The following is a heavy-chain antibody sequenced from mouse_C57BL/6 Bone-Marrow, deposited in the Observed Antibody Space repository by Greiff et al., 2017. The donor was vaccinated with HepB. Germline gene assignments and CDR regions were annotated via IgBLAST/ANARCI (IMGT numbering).Heavy chain of an antibody. CDR1: GYTFTSYW. V-gene: IGHV1-52*01. CDR3: ARSDYYGSSVDY. J-gene: IGHJ2*01. Sequence: QVQLQQPGAELVRPGSSVKLSCKASGYTFTSYWMHWVKQRPIQGLEWIGNIDPSDSETHYNQKFKDKATLTVDKSSSTAYMQLSSLTSEDSAVYYCARSDYYGSSVDYWGRGTTLTVSS. CDR2: IDPSDSET. D-gene: IGHD1-1*01.